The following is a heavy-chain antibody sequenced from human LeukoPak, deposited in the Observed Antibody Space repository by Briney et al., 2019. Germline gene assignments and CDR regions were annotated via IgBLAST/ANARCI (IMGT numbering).Heavy chain of an antibody. CDR2: IIPILGIA. CDR1: GGTFSSYA. Sequence: SVKVSCKASGGTFSSYAISWVRQAPGQGLEWMGRIIPILGIANYAQKFQGRVTITADKSTSTAYMELSSLRSEDTAVYYCARAGPLMQNFDYWGQGTLVTVSS. V-gene: IGHV1-69*04. CDR3: ARAGPLMQNFDY. J-gene: IGHJ4*02. D-gene: IGHD2-8*01.